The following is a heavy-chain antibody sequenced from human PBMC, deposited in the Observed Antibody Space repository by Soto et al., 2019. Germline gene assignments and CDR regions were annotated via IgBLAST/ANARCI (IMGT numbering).Heavy chain of an antibody. Sequence: GESLKISCQGSGYSFTNYWIGWVRQLPGKGLEWMGFIYPGDSHSRYSRSFEGQVTISADKSSSTAYLHWSSLKASDTATYYCVRSVGSTTGWFDPWGQGTLVTVSS. CDR3: VRSVGSTTGWFDP. CDR1: GYSFTNYW. D-gene: IGHD1-26*01. CDR2: IYPGDSHS. J-gene: IGHJ5*02. V-gene: IGHV5-51*01.